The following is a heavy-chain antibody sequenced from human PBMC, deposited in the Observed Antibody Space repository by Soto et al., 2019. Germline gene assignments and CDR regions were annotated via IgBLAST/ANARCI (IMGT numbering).Heavy chain of an antibody. CDR1: GFTFSRYG. CDR3: ARAGHDSSGYYYGGLDY. J-gene: IGHJ4*02. V-gene: IGHV3-33*01. CDR2: IWTDGSYE. D-gene: IGHD3-22*01. Sequence: QVQLVESGGGVAQPGGSLRLSCAASGFTFSRYGMHWVRQAPGKGREWVAVIWTDGSYEYYADSVMGRVTISRDNSKNTLSLQMNSLRAEDTAVYYCARAGHDSSGYYYGGLDYWGPGTLVTVSS.